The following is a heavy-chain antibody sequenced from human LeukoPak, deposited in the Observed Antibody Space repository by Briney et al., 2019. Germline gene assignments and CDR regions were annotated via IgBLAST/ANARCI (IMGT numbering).Heavy chain of an antibody. CDR3: SNGIYDKSY. CDR2: TKQDGSEA. CDR1: GFTFTIYW. Sequence: GGSLRLSCTASGFTFTIYWMAWVRQAPGKGLEWVANTKQDGSEAYYAESVRGRFTISRDNAKNSLYLQMNSLRAEDTSVYYCSNGIYDKSYWGQGTLVTVSS. J-gene: IGHJ4*02. V-gene: IGHV3-7*01. D-gene: IGHD2/OR15-2a*01.